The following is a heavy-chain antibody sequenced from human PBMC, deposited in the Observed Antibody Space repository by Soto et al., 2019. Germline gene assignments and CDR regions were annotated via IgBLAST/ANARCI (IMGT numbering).Heavy chain of an antibody. J-gene: IGHJ4*02. Sequence: SDTLSLTCTVSGGSISSSSYYWGWIRQPPGKGLEWIGSIYYSGSTYYNPSLKSRVTISVDTSKNQFSLKLSSVTAADTAVYYCARRVTTHGGFDYWGQGTLVTVSS. CDR3: ARRVTTHGGFDY. CDR2: IYYSGST. CDR1: GGSISSSSYY. V-gene: IGHV4-39*01. D-gene: IGHD4-4*01.